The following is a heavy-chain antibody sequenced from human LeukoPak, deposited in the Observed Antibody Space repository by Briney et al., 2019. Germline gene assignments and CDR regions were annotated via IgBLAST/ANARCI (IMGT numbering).Heavy chain of an antibody. Sequence: SQTLSLTCAVSDGSISSVNYYWSWIRQPAGKGLEWIGRIYSTGSTNYNPSLKSRVTISIDTSKRQFSLKLSSVTATDTAIYYCARGVSTINFDYWGQGTLVTVSS. CDR1: DGSISSVNYY. D-gene: IGHD5/OR15-5a*01. J-gene: IGHJ4*02. CDR2: IYSTGST. CDR3: ARGVSTINFDY. V-gene: IGHV4-61*02.